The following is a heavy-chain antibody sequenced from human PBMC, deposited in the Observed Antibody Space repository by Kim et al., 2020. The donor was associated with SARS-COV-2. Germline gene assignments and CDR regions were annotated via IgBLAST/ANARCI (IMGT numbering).Heavy chain of an antibody. D-gene: IGHD3-22*01. Sequence: PSLQIRVTIPVDTSKNHFSLTLSSVTAADTAVYYCARHYDSSGDFFDYWGQGTLVTVSS. J-gene: IGHJ4*02. CDR3: ARHYDSSGDFFDY. V-gene: IGHV4-39*01.